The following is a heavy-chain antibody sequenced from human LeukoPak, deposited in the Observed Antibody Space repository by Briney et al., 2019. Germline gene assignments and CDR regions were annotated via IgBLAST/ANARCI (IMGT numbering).Heavy chain of an antibody. CDR2: INPNSGGT. D-gene: IGHD6-13*01. Sequence: ASVKVSCKASGYTFTGYYMHWVRQAPGQGLEWMGWINPNSGGTNYAQKFQGWVTMTRDTSISTAYMELSRLRSDDTAVYYCARAPSSSAHSSSWYPVAAFDIWGQGTMVTVSS. V-gene: IGHV1-2*04. CDR1: GYTFTGYY. CDR3: ARAPSSSAHSSSWYPVAAFDI. J-gene: IGHJ3*02.